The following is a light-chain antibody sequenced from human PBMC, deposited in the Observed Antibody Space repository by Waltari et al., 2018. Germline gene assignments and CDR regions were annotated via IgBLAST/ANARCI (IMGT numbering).Light chain of an antibody. CDR1: QAIRNY. CDR2: YAS. J-gene: IGKJ3*01. Sequence: DIQMTQSPISPSASVGDTVTITCRASQAIRNYLAWYQQKPGKAPRPLIYYASNLETGVPSRFSGSGSGTTFTLIINSLQPEDFATYYCQQHSSYPVTFGQGTKVEIK. CDR3: QQHSSYPVT. V-gene: IGKV1-17*01.